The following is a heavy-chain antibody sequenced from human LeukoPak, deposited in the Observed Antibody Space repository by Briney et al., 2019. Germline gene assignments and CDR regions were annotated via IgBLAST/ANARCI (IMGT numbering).Heavy chain of an antibody. CDR1: GFTFSDSG. V-gene: IGHV3-30*18. Sequence: PGGSLRLSCAASGFTFSDSGMHWVRQAPGKGLEWVAIISFDGSRRFYADSVRGRFTVSRDNSKNTLFRQMDSLSADDTGVYYCAKEGTDYGDYPYFFDYWGQGTLVTVSS. CDR2: ISFDGSRR. J-gene: IGHJ4*02. CDR3: AKEGTDYGDYPYFFDY. D-gene: IGHD4-17*01.